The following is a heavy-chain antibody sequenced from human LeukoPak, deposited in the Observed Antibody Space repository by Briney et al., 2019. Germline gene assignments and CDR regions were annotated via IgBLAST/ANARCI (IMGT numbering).Heavy chain of an antibody. CDR2: IYYSGST. CDR3: ARGKADTYDILTGFYYYYYMDV. D-gene: IGHD3-9*01. J-gene: IGHJ6*03. Sequence: SETLSLTCTVSGGSISSSSYYWGWIRQPPGKGLEWIGSIYYSGSTYYNPSLKSRVTISVDTSKNQFSLKLSSVTAADTAVYYCARGKADTYDILTGFYYYYYMDVWGKGTTVTVSS. V-gene: IGHV4-39*01. CDR1: GGSISSSSYY.